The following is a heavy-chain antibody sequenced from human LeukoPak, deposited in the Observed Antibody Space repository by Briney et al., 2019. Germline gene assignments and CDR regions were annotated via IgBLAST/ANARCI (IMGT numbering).Heavy chain of an antibody. D-gene: IGHD3-10*01. CDR1: GYTFTSYG. CDR3: ARVWFGEPDNYFDY. CDR2: ISAYNGNT. J-gene: IGHJ4*02. Sequence: ASVKVSCKASGYTFTSYGISWVRQAPGQGLEWMGWISAYNGNTNYAQKLQGRVTMTTDTPTSTAYMELRSLRSDDTAVYYCARVWFGEPDNYFDYWGQGTLVTVSS. V-gene: IGHV1-18*04.